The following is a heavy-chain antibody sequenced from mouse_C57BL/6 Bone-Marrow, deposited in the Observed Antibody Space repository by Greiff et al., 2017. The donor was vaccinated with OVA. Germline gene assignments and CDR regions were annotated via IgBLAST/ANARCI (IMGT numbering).Heavy chain of an antibody. Sequence: VQLKQSGAELVRPGASVKLSCTASGFNIKDDYMHWVKQRPEQGLEWIGWIDPENGDTEYDSKFQGKATITADTSSNTAYLQLSSLTSEDTAVYYCTTGWLLLYYAMDYWGQGTSVTVSS. CDR1: GFNIKDDY. D-gene: IGHD2-3*01. V-gene: IGHV14-4*01. J-gene: IGHJ4*01. CDR3: TTGWLLLYYAMDY. CDR2: IDPENGDT.